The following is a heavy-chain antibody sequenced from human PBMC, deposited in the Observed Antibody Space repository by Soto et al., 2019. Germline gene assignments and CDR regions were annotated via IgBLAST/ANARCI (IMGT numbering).Heavy chain of an antibody. D-gene: IGHD2-15*01. CDR3: ATEGYCSGGSCLGTSYYYYGLDG. V-gene: IGHV1-69*13. J-gene: IGHJ6*02. CDR1: GGTFSSYA. CDR2: IIPIFGTA. Sequence: GASVKVSCKASGGTFSSYAISWVRQAPGQGLEWMGGIIPIFGTANYAQKFQGRVTITADESTSTAYMELSSLRSEDTAVYYCATEGYCSGGSCLGTSYYYYGLDGWGQGTTVTVSS.